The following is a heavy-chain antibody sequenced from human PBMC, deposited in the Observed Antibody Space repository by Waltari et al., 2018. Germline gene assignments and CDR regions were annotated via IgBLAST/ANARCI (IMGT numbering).Heavy chain of an antibody. CDR1: GFTFSSYW. J-gene: IGHJ4*02. CDR2: IKQDGSEK. Sequence: EVQLVESGGGLVQPGGSLRLSCAASGFTFSSYWMSWVRQAPGKGLEWVVNIKQDGSEKYYVDSVKGRFTIPRDNAKNSLYLQMNSLRAEDTAVYYCAREGLDHDYFDYWGQGTLVTVSS. V-gene: IGHV3-7*01. CDR3: AREGLDHDYFDY. D-gene: IGHD6-19*01.